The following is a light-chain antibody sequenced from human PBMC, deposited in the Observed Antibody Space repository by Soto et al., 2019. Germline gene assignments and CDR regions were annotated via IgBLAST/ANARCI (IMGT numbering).Light chain of an antibody. V-gene: IGKV3-11*01. Sequence: EIVLTQSPATLSLSPGDRATLSCRASQSVSSYLAWYQQKPGQAPRLLIYDASNRATGIPARFSGSGSGTDFTLTIGSLEPEDFAVYYCQQRELTFGGGTKVEIK. J-gene: IGKJ4*01. CDR1: QSVSSY. CDR3: QQRELT. CDR2: DAS.